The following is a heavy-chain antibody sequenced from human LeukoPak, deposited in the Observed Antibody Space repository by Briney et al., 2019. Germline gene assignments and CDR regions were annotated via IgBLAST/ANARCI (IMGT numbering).Heavy chain of an antibody. CDR3: ARDRRGSYRFDY. CDR2: IIPIFGTA. Sequence: ASVKVSCKASGGTFSSYAISWVRQAPGQGLEWMGGIIPIFGTANYAQKFQGRVTITADESTSTAYMELGSLRSEDTAVYYCARDRRGSYRFDYWGQGTLVTVSS. V-gene: IGHV1-69*01. CDR1: GGTFSSYA. D-gene: IGHD1-26*01. J-gene: IGHJ4*02.